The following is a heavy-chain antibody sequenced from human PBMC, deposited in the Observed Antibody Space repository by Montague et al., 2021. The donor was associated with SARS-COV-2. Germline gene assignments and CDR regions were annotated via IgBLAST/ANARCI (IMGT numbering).Heavy chain of an antibody. CDR2: IYYSGST. J-gene: IGHJ6*03. Sequence: SETLSLTCTVSGGSISSSSYYWGWIRQPPGKGLEWIGRIYYSGSTYYNPSLKSRVTISVDTSKNQFSLKLSSVTAADTAVYYCARHLMCALSYYMDVWGKGTTVTVSS. CDR1: GGSISSSSYY. D-gene: IGHD2/OR15-2a*01. CDR3: ARHLMCALSYYMDV. V-gene: IGHV4-39*01.